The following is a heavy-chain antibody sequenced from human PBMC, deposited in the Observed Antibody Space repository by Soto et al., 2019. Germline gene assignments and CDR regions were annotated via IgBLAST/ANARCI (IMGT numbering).Heavy chain of an antibody. J-gene: IGHJ4*02. CDR3: ARDHTIAVAGTSELDY. CDR2: IAYDASKK. D-gene: IGHD6-19*01. V-gene: IGHV3-30-3*01. CDR1: GFSFSYYA. Sequence: GSLRLSCAASGFSFSYYAMHWVRQAPGKGLEWVAVIAYDASKKYYADSVKGRFTISRDNSKSTLYLQMNSLRAEDTAVYYCARDHTIAVAGTSELDYWGQGTLVTVSS.